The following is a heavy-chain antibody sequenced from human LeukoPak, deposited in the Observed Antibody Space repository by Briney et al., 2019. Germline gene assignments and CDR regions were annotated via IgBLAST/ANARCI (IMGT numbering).Heavy chain of an antibody. CDR2: MNPNSGGT. V-gene: IGHV1-2*02. CDR3: ARGNYYDSSGYYANFDY. CDR1: GYTFTSYD. J-gene: IGHJ4*02. Sequence: AASVKVSCKASGYTFTSYDINWVRQATGQGLEWMGWMNPNSGGTNYAQKFQGRVTMTRDTSISTAYMELSRLRSDDTAVYYCARGNYYDSSGYYANFDYWGQGTLVTVSS. D-gene: IGHD3-22*01.